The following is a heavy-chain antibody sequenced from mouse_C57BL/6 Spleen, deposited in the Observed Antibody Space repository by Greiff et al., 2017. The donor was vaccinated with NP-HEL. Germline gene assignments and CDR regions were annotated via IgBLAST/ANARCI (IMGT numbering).Heavy chain of an antibody. CDR3: ARGGYAYWYFDV. J-gene: IGHJ1*03. CDR2: IYPGDGDT. Sequence: QVQLQQSGAELVKPGASVKISCKASGYAFSSYWMNWVKQRPGKGLEWIGQIYPGDGDTNYNGKFKGKATLTADKSSSTAYMQLSSLTSEDSAVYFCARGGYAYWYFDVWGTGTTVTVSS. CDR1: GYAFSSYW. V-gene: IGHV1-80*01. D-gene: IGHD2-2*01.